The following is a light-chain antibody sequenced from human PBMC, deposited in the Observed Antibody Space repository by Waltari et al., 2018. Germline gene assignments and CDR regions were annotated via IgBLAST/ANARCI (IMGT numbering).Light chain of an antibody. CDR1: QSVSYSSNNKNY. J-gene: IGKJ1*01. V-gene: IGKV4-1*01. CDR2: WAS. Sequence: DIVMTQSPDSLPVSLGERATITCKSDQSVSYSSNNKNYLAWYRQKPGQPPQLLISWASTRAFGVPARFRGSGSGTAFPLTFSSLQAEDVAVYYCQQYSAVPPTFGPGTKVEIK. CDR3: QQYSAVPPT.